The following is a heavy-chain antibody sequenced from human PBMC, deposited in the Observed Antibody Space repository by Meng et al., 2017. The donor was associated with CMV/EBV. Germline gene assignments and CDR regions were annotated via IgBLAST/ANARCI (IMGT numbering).Heavy chain of an antibody. Sequence: GESLKISCAASAFTYINYWMMWVRQAPGKGLEWVANINQDGSDKYYVDSVKGRFTISRDNSNISLYVPMNSLRGGDTAVYYCARAPIRERVIGDAFDIWGQGTMVTVSS. CDR2: INQDGSDK. D-gene: IGHD2-21*01. CDR3: ARAPIRERVIGDAFDI. J-gene: IGHJ3*02. V-gene: IGHV3-7*01. CDR1: AFTYINYW.